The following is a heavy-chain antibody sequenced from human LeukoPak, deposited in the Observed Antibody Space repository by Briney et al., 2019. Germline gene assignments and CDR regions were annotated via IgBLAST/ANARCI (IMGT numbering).Heavy chain of an antibody. CDR1: GFTFSSYA. Sequence: GGSLRLSCAASGFTFSSYAMSWVRQAPGKGLEWVSAISGSGGSTYYADSVKGRFTISGDNSKNTLYLQMNSLRAEDTAVYYCAKDRDPDCSSTSCYSPAYYFDYWGQGTLVTVSS. CDR2: ISGSGGST. V-gene: IGHV3-23*01. CDR3: AKDRDPDCSSTSCYSPAYYFDY. D-gene: IGHD2-2*01. J-gene: IGHJ4*02.